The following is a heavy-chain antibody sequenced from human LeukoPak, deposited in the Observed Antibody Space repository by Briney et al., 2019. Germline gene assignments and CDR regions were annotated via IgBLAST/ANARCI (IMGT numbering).Heavy chain of an antibody. D-gene: IGHD2-21*02. V-gene: IGHV3-23*01. CDR1: GFTFSSYA. Sequence: GGSLRLSCAASGFTFSSYAMSWVRQAPGKGLEWVSAISGSGGSTYYADSVKGRFTISRDTSKNTLYLQMSSLRSEDTAVYYCAKDFTVVVTAIVDYWGQGTLVTVSS. CDR2: ISGSGGST. J-gene: IGHJ4*02. CDR3: AKDFTVVVTAIVDY.